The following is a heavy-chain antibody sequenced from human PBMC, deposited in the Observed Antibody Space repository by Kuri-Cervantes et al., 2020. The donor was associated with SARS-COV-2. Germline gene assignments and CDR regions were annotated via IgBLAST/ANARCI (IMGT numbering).Heavy chain of an antibody. CDR1: GFTFSSYA. V-gene: IGHV3-64*01. CDR2: ISSNGGST. Sequence: GGSLRLSCTASGFTFSSYAMHWVRQAPGKGLEYVSAISSNGGSTYYANSVKGRFTISRDNAKNSLYLQMNSLRAEDTAVYYCARGGSVAGPFDYWGQGTLV. CDR3: ARGGSVAGPFDY. D-gene: IGHD6-19*01. J-gene: IGHJ4*02.